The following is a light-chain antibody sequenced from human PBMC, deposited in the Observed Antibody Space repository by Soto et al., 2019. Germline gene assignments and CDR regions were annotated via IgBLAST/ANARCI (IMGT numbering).Light chain of an antibody. V-gene: IGKV3-20*01. CDR1: RSLSSD. CDR2: GAS. Sequence: IVLMQSPDTLSLSPGERATLSCRASRSLSSDIAWYQQKPGQAPRLLMYGASSRATGIPDRFTGSGSGTDFTLSISRLEPEDFAVYYCQQYGNLPLTFGGGTKV. J-gene: IGKJ4*01. CDR3: QQYGNLPLT.